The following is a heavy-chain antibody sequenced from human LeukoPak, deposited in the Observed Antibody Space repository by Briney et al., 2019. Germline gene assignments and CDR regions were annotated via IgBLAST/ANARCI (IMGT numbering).Heavy chain of an antibody. J-gene: IGHJ3*02. CDR3: ARGGYTYDRAFDI. CDR1: GFSFSGYA. CDR2: VSDSGVNT. D-gene: IGHD6-13*01. V-gene: IGHV3-23*01. Sequence: GGSLRLSCEAPGFSFSGYAMSWVRQAPGKGLDWVSGVSDSGVNTYYADSVKGRFTISRDNSKYTLFLQMNSLGAEDTAVYYCARGGYTYDRAFDIWGQGTMVTISS.